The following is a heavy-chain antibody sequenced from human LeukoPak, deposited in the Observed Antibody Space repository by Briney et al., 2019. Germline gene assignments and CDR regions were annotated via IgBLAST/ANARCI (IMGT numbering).Heavy chain of an antibody. CDR2: FDPEDGET. V-gene: IGHV1-24*01. CDR3: ATGTGDCSSTSCHPPFYYYGMDV. D-gene: IGHD2-2*01. Sequence: ASVKVSCKVSGYTLTELSMHWVRQAPGKGLEWMGGFDPEDGETIYAQKFQGRVTMTEDTSTDTAYMELSSLRSGDTAVYYCATGTGDCSSTSCHPPFYYYGMDVWGKGTTVTVSS. CDR1: GYTLTELS. J-gene: IGHJ6*04.